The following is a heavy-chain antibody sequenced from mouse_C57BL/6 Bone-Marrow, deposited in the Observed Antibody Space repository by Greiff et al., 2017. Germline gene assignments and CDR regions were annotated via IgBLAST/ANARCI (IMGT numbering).Heavy chain of an antibody. J-gene: IGHJ2*01. CDR1: GYSFTGYY. CDR2: INPSTGGT. Sequence: VQLQQSGPELVKPGASVKISCKASGYSFTGYYMNWVKQSPEKSLEWIGEINPSTGGTTYNQKFKAKATLTVDKSSSTAYMQLKSLTSEDSAVYYCARSWDYDDYWGQGTTLTVSS. CDR3: ARSWDYDDY. D-gene: IGHD2-4*01. V-gene: IGHV1-42*01.